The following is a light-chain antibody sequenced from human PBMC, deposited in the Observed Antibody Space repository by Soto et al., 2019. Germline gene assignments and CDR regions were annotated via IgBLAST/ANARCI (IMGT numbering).Light chain of an antibody. CDR2: DVS. J-gene: IGLJ2*01. CDR3: SSYSGSSFVL. CDR1: TSDVGGYNY. V-gene: IGLV2-14*01. Sequence: QSALTQPASLSGSPGQSITISCTGTTSDVGGYNYVSWYQQHPGKAPKLMIYDVSNWPSGIPSRFSGSKSGNTASLTISGLQPEDEADYYCSSYSGSSFVLFGGGTQLTVL.